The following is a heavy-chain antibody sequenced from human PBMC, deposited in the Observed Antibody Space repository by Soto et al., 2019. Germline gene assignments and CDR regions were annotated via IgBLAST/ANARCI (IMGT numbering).Heavy chain of an antibody. CDR3: ASGTNGAFFVY. D-gene: IGHD2-8*01. CDR2: ISSRSSTI. Sequence: GGSLRLSCAASGSTFSDYYMSWIRQAPGKGLEWVSYISSRSSTIFYADSVKGRFTISRDNVKNSLYLQMNSLRAEDTAVYYCASGTNGAFFVYWGQGILVTVSS. CDR1: GSTFSDYY. V-gene: IGHV3-11*01. J-gene: IGHJ4*02.